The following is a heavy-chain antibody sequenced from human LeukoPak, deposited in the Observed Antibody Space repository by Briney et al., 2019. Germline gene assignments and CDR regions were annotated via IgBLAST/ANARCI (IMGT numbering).Heavy chain of an antibody. V-gene: IGHV3-23*01. CDR3: AKDKVPDGRWEVDY. CDR1: GFTFSTYT. D-gene: IGHD1-26*01. Sequence: PGVSLRLSCAASGFTFSTYTMNWIRQAPGRGLEWVSGIFGGGGTNYADSVKGRFIVSRDDSRSTLYLQMNGLRAEDTAVYYCAKDKVPDGRWEVDYWGLGTPVIVSS. J-gene: IGHJ4*02. CDR2: IFGGGGT.